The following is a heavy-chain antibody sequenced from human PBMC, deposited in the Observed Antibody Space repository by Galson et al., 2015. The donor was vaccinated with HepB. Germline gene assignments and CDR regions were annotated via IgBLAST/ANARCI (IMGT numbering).Heavy chain of an antibody. CDR3: ARRRNTIPVAGTGDY. CDR1: GYTFISYG. Sequence: SVKVSCKASGYTFISYGITWVRQAPGQGLEWMGCISAYNGNTDYAQTLRGRVTMTTDTSTSTAYMELRSLRSDDTAVYYCARRRNTIPVAGTGDYWGQGTLVTVSS. V-gene: IGHV1-18*04. J-gene: IGHJ4*02. CDR2: ISAYNGNT. D-gene: IGHD6-13*01.